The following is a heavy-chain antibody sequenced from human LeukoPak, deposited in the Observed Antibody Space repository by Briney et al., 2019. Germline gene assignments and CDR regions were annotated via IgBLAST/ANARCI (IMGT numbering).Heavy chain of an antibody. CDR1: GGTFSSYA. Sequence: ASVKVSCKASGGTFSSYAISWVRQAPGQGLEWMGGIIPIFGTANYAQKFQGRVTITADGSTSTAYMELSSLRSEDTAVYYCARGVGVVVPAAIAHYYYYGMDVWGQGTTVTVSS. J-gene: IGHJ6*02. CDR3: ARGVGVVVPAAIAHYYYYGMDV. D-gene: IGHD2-2*02. CDR2: IIPIFGTA. V-gene: IGHV1-69*01.